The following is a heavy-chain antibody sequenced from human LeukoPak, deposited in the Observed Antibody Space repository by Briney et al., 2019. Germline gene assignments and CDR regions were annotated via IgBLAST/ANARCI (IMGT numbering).Heavy chain of an antibody. CDR1: AYTFTDNY. V-gene: IGHV1-2*02. Sequence: ASVTVSFTASAYTFTDNYIQWVRQAHGQGLERMGWIILNSGDTNYAQKYRGRVTMTMDTSINTAYMELSRLGADDTAVYYCARDRSPAAGRSYGRGHFDYWGQGTLVTVSS. CDR3: ARDRSPAAGRSYGRGHFDY. D-gene: IGHD5-18*01. CDR2: IILNSGDT. J-gene: IGHJ4*02.